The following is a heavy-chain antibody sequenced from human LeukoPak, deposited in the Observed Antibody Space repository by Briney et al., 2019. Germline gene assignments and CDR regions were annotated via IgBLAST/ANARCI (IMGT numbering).Heavy chain of an antibody. J-gene: IGHJ4*02. D-gene: IGHD3-22*01. CDR3: ARDPGLGYYDSSGYYDY. Sequence: GRSLRLSCAASGFTFSSYAMHWVRQAPGKGLEWVAVISYDGSNKYYADSVKGRFTTSRDNSKNTLYLQMNSLRAEDTAVYYCARDPGLGYYDSSGYYDYWGQGTLVTVSS. CDR2: ISYDGSNK. CDR1: GFTFSSYA. V-gene: IGHV3-30-3*01.